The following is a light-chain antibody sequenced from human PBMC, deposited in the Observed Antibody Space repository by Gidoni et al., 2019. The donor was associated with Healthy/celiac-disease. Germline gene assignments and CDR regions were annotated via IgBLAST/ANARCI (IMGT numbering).Light chain of an antibody. Sequence: DIQMTQAPSSLSASVGDRVTITCRASQSISSDLNWYRQKPGKAPELLIYGESSLQRGVPSRFSGSGFGTDFTLTISSLQPEDFATFYCQQRYSAPLYTFGQGTKLEI. CDR2: GES. CDR3: QQRYSAPLYT. CDR1: QSISSD. J-gene: IGKJ2*01. V-gene: IGKV1-39*01.